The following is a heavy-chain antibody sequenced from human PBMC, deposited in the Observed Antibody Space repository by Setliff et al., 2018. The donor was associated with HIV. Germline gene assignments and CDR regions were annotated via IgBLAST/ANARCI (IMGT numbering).Heavy chain of an antibody. CDR2: INSYNDDT. CDR3: ARARDFQYMDV. V-gene: IGHV1-3*04. Sequence: GASVKVSCKASGYTFSNYAMHWVRQAPGQRLEWIGWINSYNDDTRNSQKFQGRVTITKSTSATTVYMDLRSLTSQDTAVYYCARARDFQYMDVWGKGTAVTVSS. CDR1: GYTFSNYA. J-gene: IGHJ6*03.